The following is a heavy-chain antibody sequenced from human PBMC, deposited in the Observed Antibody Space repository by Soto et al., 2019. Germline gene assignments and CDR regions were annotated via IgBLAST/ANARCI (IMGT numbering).Heavy chain of an antibody. V-gene: IGHV1-18*01. CDR1: GYTFTSYG. CDR3: ARAGIAIFGVVIPYFDY. J-gene: IGHJ4*02. Sequence: QVQLVQSGAEVKKPGASVKVSCKASGYTFTSYGITWVRQAPGQGLEWMGWISAYNVNTNYAQKLQGRVTMTTDASTGTAYVGLRSLRSDDTAVYYWARAGIAIFGVVIPYFDYCGQGSLVIVSS. D-gene: IGHD3-3*01. CDR2: ISAYNVNT.